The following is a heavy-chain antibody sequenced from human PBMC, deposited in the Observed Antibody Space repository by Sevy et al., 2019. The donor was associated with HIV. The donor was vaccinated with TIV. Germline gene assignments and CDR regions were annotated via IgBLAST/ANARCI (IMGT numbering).Heavy chain of an antibody. D-gene: IGHD2-21*01. V-gene: IGHV3-9*01. CDR3: AKDINRGCDGINCYPYYYYLYGLDV. CDR1: GFSFNDHA. Sequence: GGSLRLSCAASGFSFNDHAMHWVRQVPGKGLEWVSGVSWNSRNIGYADSVKGRFTNSRDNANHFLYLEMNSLRPEDTAFYYCAKDINRGCDGINCYPYYYYLYGLDVWGQGTTVTVS. CDR2: VSWNSRNI. J-gene: IGHJ6*02.